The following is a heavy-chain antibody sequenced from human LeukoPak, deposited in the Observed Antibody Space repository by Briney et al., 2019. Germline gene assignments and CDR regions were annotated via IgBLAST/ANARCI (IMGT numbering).Heavy chain of an antibody. J-gene: IGHJ4*02. CDR3: ARDTTVHFDY. V-gene: IGHV4-61*02. D-gene: IGHD4-17*01. Sequence: PSETLSLTCTVSGGSISSGSYYWSWIRQPAGKRLEWIGRIYTSGSTNYNPSLKSRVTISVDTSKNQFSLKLSSVTAADTAMYYCARDTTVHFDYWGQGTLVTVSS. CDR2: IYTSGST. CDR1: GGSISSGSYY.